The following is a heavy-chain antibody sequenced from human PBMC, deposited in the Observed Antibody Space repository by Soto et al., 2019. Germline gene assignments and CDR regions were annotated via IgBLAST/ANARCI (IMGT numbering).Heavy chain of an antibody. CDR1: GGSISSYY. CDR3: ARLAAAGTNIDY. Sequence: ASETLSLTCTVSGGSISSYYWSWIRQPPGKGLEWIGYIYYSGSTNYNPSLKSRVTISVDTSKNQFSLKLSSVTAADTAVYYCARLAAAGTNIDYWGQGTLVTVSS. CDR2: IYYSGST. J-gene: IGHJ4*02. D-gene: IGHD6-13*01. V-gene: IGHV4-59*01.